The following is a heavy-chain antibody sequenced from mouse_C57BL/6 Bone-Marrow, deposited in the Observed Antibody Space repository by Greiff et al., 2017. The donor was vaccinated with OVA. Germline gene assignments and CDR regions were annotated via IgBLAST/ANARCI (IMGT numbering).Heavy chain of an antibody. D-gene: IGHD1-1*01. J-gene: IGHJ2*01. CDR3: ARDYYGSSPLYYFDY. CDR1: GYTFTSYG. Sequence: VQRVESGAELARPGASVKLSCKASGYTFTSYGISWVKQRTGQGLEWIGEIYPRSGNTYYNEKFKGKATLTADKSSSTAYMELRSLTSEDSAVYFCARDYYGSSPLYYFDYWGQGTTLTVSS. CDR2: IYPRSGNT. V-gene: IGHV1-81*01.